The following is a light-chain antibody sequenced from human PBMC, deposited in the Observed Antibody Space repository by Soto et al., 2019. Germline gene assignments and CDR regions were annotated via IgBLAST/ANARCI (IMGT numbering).Light chain of an antibody. Sequence: EIVMTQSPSTLSVSPGERATLSCRASQTISSNLSWYHQKPVQAPRLLIYSSSTRATGIPSMFSGIGSGTEFTLTISILHSEDFAVYYCQQYNNSQTFGQGTKVDI. J-gene: IGKJ1*01. CDR2: SSS. CDR1: QTISSN. V-gene: IGKV3-15*01. CDR3: QQYNNSQT.